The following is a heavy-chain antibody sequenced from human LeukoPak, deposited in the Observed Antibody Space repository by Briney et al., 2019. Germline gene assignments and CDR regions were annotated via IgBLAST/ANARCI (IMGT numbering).Heavy chain of an antibody. J-gene: IGHJ3*02. V-gene: IGHV3-30*02. D-gene: IGHD3-22*01. CDR1: GFTFSSYG. Sequence: PGGSLRLSCAASGFTFSSYGMHWVRQAPGKGLEWVAFIRYDGSNKYYADSVKGRFTISRDNSKNTLYLQMNSLRAEDTAVYYCARAADYYDSSGYLGAFDIWGQGTMVTVSS. CDR2: IRYDGSNK. CDR3: ARAADYYDSSGYLGAFDI.